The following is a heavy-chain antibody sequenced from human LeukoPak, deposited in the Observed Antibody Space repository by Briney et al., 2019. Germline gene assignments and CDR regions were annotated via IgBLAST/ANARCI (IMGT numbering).Heavy chain of an antibody. CDR3: ARDTYGSSGSYSSFDY. V-gene: IGHV1-46*01. CDR1: GYTFTSYY. J-gene: IGHJ4*02. D-gene: IGHD3-22*01. Sequence: ASVKVSCKASGYTFTSYYMHWVRQAPGQGLEWMGIINPSGGSTSYAQKFRGRVTMSVDTSKNQFSLKLSSVTAADTAVYYCARDTYGSSGSYSSFDYWGQGTLVTVSS. CDR2: INPSGGST.